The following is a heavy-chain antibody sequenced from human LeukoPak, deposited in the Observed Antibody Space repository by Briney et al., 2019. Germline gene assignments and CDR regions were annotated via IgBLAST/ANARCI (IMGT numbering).Heavy chain of an antibody. D-gene: IGHD5-18*01. J-gene: IGHJ4*02. V-gene: IGHV1-18*04. CDR3: AREEYSYGYTG. CDR1: GYTFTGYY. CDR2: ISAYNGNT. Sequence: ASVKVSCKASGYTFTGYYMHWVRQAPGQGLEWMGWISAYNGNTNYAQKLQGRVTMTTDTSTSTAYMELRSLRSDDTAVYYCAREEYSYGYTGWGQGTLVTVSS.